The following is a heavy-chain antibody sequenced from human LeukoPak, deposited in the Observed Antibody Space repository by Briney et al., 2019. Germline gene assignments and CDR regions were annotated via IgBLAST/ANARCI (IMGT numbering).Heavy chain of an antibody. J-gene: IGHJ4*02. CDR3: ARAYSSSSYFDY. V-gene: IGHV4-34*01. Sequence: SETLSLTCAVYGGSFSGYYWSWIRQPPGKGLEWIGEINHSGGTNYNPSLKSRVTISVDTSKNQFSLNLNSVTAADTAVYYCARAYSSSSYFDYWGQGTLVTVSS. CDR2: INHSGGT. CDR1: GGSFSGYY. D-gene: IGHD6-6*01.